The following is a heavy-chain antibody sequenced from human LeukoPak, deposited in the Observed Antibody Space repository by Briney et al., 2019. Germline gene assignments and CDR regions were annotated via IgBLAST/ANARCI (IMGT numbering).Heavy chain of an antibody. D-gene: IGHD5-12*01. J-gene: IGHJ4*02. CDR1: GFAFSTYA. V-gene: IGHV3-30-3*02. CDR2: ISFDGSTK. Sequence: GGSLRLSCAASGFAFSTYAMHWVRQAPGKGLEWVAVISFDGSTKYYADSVKGRFTISRDNSKNTLYLQMNGLRTEDTAMYYCTKRGGGYEFYYWGQGTLVTVSS. CDR3: TKRGGGYEFYY.